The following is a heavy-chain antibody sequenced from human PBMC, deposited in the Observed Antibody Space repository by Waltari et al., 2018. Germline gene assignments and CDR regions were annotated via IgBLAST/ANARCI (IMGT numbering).Heavy chain of an antibody. V-gene: IGHV4-4*02. Sequence: QLQESGPGLVKPSGTLSLSCAVSGDSVTSANWWRWVRQSPQRGLEWIGQVLSTGKTNYSPSFASRVTMSRDASHNQFSLKVTSATAAYTAVYYCARDRGRGLYLDVWGPGTLVTVSP. CDR2: VLSTGKT. CDR1: GDSVTSANW. D-gene: IGHD2-15*01. CDR3: ARDRGRGLYLDV. J-gene: IGHJ4*02.